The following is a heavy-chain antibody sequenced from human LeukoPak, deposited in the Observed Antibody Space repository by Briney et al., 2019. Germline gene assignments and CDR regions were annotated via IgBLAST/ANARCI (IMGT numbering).Heavy chain of an antibody. CDR3: AKDRGFVQLWYFEY. J-gene: IGHJ4*02. D-gene: IGHD5-18*01. CDR1: GFTFNDYA. V-gene: IGHV3-9*01. Sequence: ARSLRLSCAASGFTFNDYAMHWVRQAPGKGLEWVSGISWNSGTIGYADSVKRRFTIARDNANNSLYLQMNSLSAEDTVLYYCAKDRGFVQLWYFEYWGQGTLVTVSS. CDR2: ISWNSGTI.